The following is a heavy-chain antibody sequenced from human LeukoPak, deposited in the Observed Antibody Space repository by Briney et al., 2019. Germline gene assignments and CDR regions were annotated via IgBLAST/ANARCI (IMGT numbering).Heavy chain of an antibody. CDR2: INPNSGGT. CDR3: ASNYYGSGSFYGGYYYYYMDV. CDR1: GYTFTGYY. Sequence: ASVKVSCKASGYTFTGYYMHWVRRAPGQGLEWMGWINPNSGGTNYAQKFQGRVTMTRDTSISTAYMELSRLRSDDTAVYYCASNYYGSGSFYGGYYYYYMDVWGKGTTVTISS. D-gene: IGHD3-10*01. J-gene: IGHJ6*03. V-gene: IGHV1-2*02.